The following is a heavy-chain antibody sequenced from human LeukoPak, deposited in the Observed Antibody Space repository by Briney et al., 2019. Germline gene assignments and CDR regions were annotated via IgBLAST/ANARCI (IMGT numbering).Heavy chain of an antibody. J-gene: IGHJ4*02. D-gene: IGHD6-13*01. V-gene: IGHV4-61*02. CDR1: GGSISSGSYY. CDR3: ARDSSWYGIDY. CDR2: IYTSGST. Sequence: PSQTLSLTCTVSGGSISSGSYYWSWIRQPAGKGLEWIGRIYTSGSTNYNPSLKSRVTISVDRSKNQFSLKLSSVTAADTAVYYCARDSSWYGIDYWGQGTLVTVSS.